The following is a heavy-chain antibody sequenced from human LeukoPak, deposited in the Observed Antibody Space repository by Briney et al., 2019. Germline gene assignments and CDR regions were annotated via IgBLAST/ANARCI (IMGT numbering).Heavy chain of an antibody. V-gene: IGHV3-23*01. D-gene: IGHD4-17*01. CDR2: ISDGGGGT. CDR1: GFTFSTYA. CDR3: AKRGYGDYGGYFDY. Sequence: PGGSLILSCAASGFTFSTYAMSWVRQAPGKGLEWVSAISDGGGGTYYADSVKGRFTISRDNSKNTLYLQMNSLRAEDTAVYYCAKRGYGDYGGYFDYWGQGTLVTVSS. J-gene: IGHJ4*02.